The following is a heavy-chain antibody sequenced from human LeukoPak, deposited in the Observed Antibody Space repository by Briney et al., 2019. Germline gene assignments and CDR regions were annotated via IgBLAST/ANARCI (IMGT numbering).Heavy chain of an antibody. V-gene: IGHV1-24*01. CDR2: FDPEDGET. D-gene: IGHD3-3*01. CDR3: ATVRTIFGVVTRSTLGDILTGLRQYYFDY. Sequence: ASVKVSCKVSGYTLTELSMHWVRQAPGKGLEWMGGFDPEDGETIYAQKFQGRVTMTEDTSTDTAYMELSSLRSEDTAVYYCATVRTIFGVVTRSTLGDILTGLRQYYFDYWGQGTLVTVSS. J-gene: IGHJ4*02. CDR1: GYTLTELS.